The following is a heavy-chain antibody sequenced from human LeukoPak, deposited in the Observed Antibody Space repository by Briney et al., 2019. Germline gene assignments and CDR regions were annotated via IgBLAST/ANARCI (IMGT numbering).Heavy chain of an antibody. CDR2: IYYSGST. J-gene: IGHJ5*02. Sequence: SETLSLTCTVSGGSISSYYWSWIRQPPGKGLEWIGYIYYSGSTYYNPSLRSRVTISVDTSKNQFSLKLSSVTAADTAVYYCARDPTDKYGDYGGWFDPWGQGTLVTVSS. V-gene: IGHV4-59*12. D-gene: IGHD4-17*01. CDR1: GGSISSYY. CDR3: ARDPTDKYGDYGGWFDP.